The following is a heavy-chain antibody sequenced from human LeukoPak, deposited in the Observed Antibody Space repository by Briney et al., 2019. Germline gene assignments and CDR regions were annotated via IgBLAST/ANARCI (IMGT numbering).Heavy chain of an antibody. V-gene: IGHV4-34*01. CDR2: INYSGST. Sequence: PSETLSLTCAVYGGSFSGYYWSWIRQPPGKGLEWIGEINYSGSTNYNPSLKSRATISVDTSKNQFSLKLSSVTAADTAVYYCARGVSDVVVPAAMRDFDYWGQGTLVTVSS. CDR1: GGSFSGYY. CDR3: ARGVSDVVVPAAMRDFDY. D-gene: IGHD2-2*01. J-gene: IGHJ4*02.